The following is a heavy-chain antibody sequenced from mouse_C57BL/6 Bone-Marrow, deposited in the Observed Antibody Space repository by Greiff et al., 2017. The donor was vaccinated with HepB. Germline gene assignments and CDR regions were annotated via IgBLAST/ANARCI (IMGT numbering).Heavy chain of an antibody. V-gene: IGHV5-12*01. CDR3: ARHRDCDYQYYAMDY. CDR2: ISNGGGST. CDR1: GFTFSDYY. J-gene: IGHJ4*01. Sequence: EVKLMESGGGLVQPGGSLKLSCAASGFTFSDYYMYWVRQTPEKRLEWVAYISNGGGSTYYPDTVKGRFTISRDNAKNTLYLQMSRLKSEDTAMYYCARHRDCDYQYYAMDYWGQGTSVTVSS. D-gene: IGHD2-4*01.